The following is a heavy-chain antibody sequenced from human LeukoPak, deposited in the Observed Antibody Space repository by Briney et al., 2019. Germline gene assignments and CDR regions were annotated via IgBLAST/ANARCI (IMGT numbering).Heavy chain of an antibody. CDR1: GFTFSSYG. CDR2: IWYDGSNK. Sequence: PGGSLRLSCAASGFTFSSYGMHWVRQAPGKGLEWVAVIWYDGSNKYYADSVKGRFTISRDDSKNTLYLQMNSLRAEDTAVYYCARGEDDYGGNSDYYYGMDVWGQGTTVTVSS. CDR3: ARGEDDYGGNSDYYYGMDV. J-gene: IGHJ6*02. D-gene: IGHD4-23*01. V-gene: IGHV3-33*01.